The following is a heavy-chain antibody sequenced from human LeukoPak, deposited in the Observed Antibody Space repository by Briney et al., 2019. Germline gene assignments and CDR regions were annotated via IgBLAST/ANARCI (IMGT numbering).Heavy chain of an antibody. CDR1: GFTFSSYA. J-gene: IGHJ6*02. D-gene: IGHD4-23*01. CDR2: ISGSGGST. V-gene: IGHV3-23*01. Sequence: GGSLRLSCVASGFTFSSYAMNWVRQAPGKGLEWVSVISGSGGSTYYADSVKGRFTISRDNSKNTLYLQMNSLRAEDTAVYYCAKGTVWLVTPRPYYGMDVWGQGTTVTVSS. CDR3: AKGTVWLVTPRPYYGMDV.